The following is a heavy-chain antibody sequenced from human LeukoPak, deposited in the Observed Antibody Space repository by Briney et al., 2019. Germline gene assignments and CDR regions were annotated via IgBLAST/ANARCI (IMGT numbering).Heavy chain of an antibody. CDR2: IYGGGDT. Sequence: PGGSLRLSCAASGFSVNNNYVNWVRQAPGKGLEWVSIIYGGGDTSYADSVKGRFTISRDNSKNTAYLQMNSLRAEDTALYYCAKESGYYHYWGQGTQVTVSS. V-gene: IGHV3-53*01. CDR3: AKESGYYHY. J-gene: IGHJ4*02. D-gene: IGHD3-3*01. CDR1: GFSVNNNY.